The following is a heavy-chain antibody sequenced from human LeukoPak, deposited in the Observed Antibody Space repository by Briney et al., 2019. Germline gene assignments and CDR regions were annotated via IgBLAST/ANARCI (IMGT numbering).Heavy chain of an antibody. CDR2: INPNSGGA. V-gene: IGHV1-2*02. CDR3: ARDLAGGYSYGPAGPEDY. CDR1: GYTFTGYY. Sequence: VASVTVSCKASGYTFTGYYMHWVRQAPGQGLEWMGWINPNSGGANYAQKFQGRVTMTRDASISTAYMELSRLRSDDTAVYYCARDLAGGYSYGPAGPEDYWGQGTLVTVSS. J-gene: IGHJ4*02. D-gene: IGHD5-18*01.